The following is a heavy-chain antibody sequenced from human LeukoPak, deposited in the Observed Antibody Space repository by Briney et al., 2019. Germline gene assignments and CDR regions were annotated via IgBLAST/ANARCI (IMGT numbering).Heavy chain of an antibody. D-gene: IGHD3-22*01. Sequence: ASVKVSCKASGYTFTSYGISWVRQAPGQGLEWMGWISAYNGNTNYAQKLQGRVTMTTDTSTSTAYMGLRSLRSDDTAVYYCARLGISGTYYYDSSGLPDYWGQGTLVTVSS. CDR1: GYTFTSYG. CDR2: ISAYNGNT. V-gene: IGHV1-18*01. CDR3: ARLGISGTYYYDSSGLPDY. J-gene: IGHJ4*02.